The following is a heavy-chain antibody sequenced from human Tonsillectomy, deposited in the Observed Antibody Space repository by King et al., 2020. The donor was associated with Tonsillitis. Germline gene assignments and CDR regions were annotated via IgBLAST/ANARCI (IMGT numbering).Heavy chain of an antibody. CDR2: ISWNSGRI. D-gene: IGHD5-18*01. CDR1: GFTFDDYA. Sequence: VQLVESGGGLVQPGRSLRLSCAASGFTFDDYAMHWVRQAPGKGLEWVSGISWNSGRIGYADSVKGRFTISRDNAKNSLYLQMNSLRAEDTALYYCATDAHGAAMADALDIWGQGTMVTVSS. V-gene: IGHV3-9*01. CDR3: ATDAHGAAMADALDI. J-gene: IGHJ3*02.